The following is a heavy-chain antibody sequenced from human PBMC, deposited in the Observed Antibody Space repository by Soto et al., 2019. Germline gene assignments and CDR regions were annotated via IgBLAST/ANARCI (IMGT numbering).Heavy chain of an antibody. CDR3: ARGETYLGV. CDR1: RDTFNKYA. V-gene: IGHV1-69*01. J-gene: IGHJ6*02. D-gene: IGHD3-16*01. Sequence: QVQLVQSGAEVKKPGSSVKVSCKTSRDTFNKYAFNWVRQAPGQGLEWMGWIIPIFSSRNYAEKFQGRVTITAVDSTCTAYMELRSLRFEDTAVYYCARGETYLGVWGQGTTVTVFS. CDR2: IIPIFSSR.